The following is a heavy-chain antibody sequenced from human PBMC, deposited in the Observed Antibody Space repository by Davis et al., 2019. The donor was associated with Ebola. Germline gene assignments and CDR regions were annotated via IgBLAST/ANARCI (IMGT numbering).Heavy chain of an antibody. CDR3: ARRADIVVVPAAMGRNWFDP. CDR2: ISSSSSTI. Sequence: GESLKISCAASGFTFSSYSMNWVRQAPGKGLEWVSYISSSSSTIYYADSVKGRFTISRDNAKNSLYLQMNSLRAEDTAVYYCARRADIVVVPAAMGRNWFDPWGQGTLVTVSS. J-gene: IGHJ5*02. CDR1: GFTFSSYS. V-gene: IGHV3-48*04. D-gene: IGHD2-2*01.